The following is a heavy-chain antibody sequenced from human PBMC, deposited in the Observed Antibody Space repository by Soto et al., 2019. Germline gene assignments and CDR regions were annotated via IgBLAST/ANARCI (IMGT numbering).Heavy chain of an antibody. V-gene: IGHV3-23*01. J-gene: IGHJ4*02. CDR2: ISGSGGST. CDR3: AKDLTPQDWNYVYYFDY. D-gene: IGHD1-7*01. CDR1: GFTFSSYA. Sequence: LRLSCAASGFTFSSYAMSWVRQAPGKGLEWVSAISGSGGSTYYADSVKGRFTISRDNSKNTLYLQMNSLRAEDTAVYYCAKDLTPQDWNYVYYFDYWGQGTLVTVSS.